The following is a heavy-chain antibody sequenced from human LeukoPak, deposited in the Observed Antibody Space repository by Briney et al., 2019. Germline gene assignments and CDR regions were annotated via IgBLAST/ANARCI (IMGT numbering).Heavy chain of an antibody. V-gene: IGHV3-21*01. CDR1: RFTLSSYS. J-gene: IGHJ4*02. D-gene: IGHD6-19*01. Sequence: PGGSLRLSCAASRFTLSSYSMNWVRQAPEKGLERVSSISSSSSYIYYADSVKGRFTISRDNAKNSLYLQMNSLRAEDTAVYYCARGTSSGWSYFDYWGQGTLVTVSS. CDR2: ISSSSSYI. CDR3: ARGTSSGWSYFDY.